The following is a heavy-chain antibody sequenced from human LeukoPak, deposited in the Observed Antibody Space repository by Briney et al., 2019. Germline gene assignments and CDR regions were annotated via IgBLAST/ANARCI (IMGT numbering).Heavy chain of an antibody. CDR1: GFTFSGYG. CDR3: AMSYGSGSYYDFDY. CDR2: IRYDERNK. V-gene: IGHV3-30*02. Sequence: GGSLRVSCAASGFTFSGYGMHWVRQAPGKGLEWVAIIRYDERNKYYADSVKGRFTVSRDNSKNTLYLQMNSLRAEDTAVYYCAMSYGSGSYYDFDYWGQGTLVTVSS. D-gene: IGHD3-10*01. J-gene: IGHJ4*02.